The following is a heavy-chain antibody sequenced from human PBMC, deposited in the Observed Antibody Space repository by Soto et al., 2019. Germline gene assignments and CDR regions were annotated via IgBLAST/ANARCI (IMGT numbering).Heavy chain of an antibody. Sequence: QVQLVESGGGLVKPGESLRLSCAASGFTFSDYYMSWIRQAPGKGLEWISYISGSGSTINYADSVKGRFTISRDNAKNSLYLQMNSLKGENTALYYCARGVLFSPLPYYSGMDVCGQGATVSVSS. CDR1: GFTFSDYY. CDR3: ARGVLFSPLPYYSGMDV. J-gene: IGHJ6*02. V-gene: IGHV3-11*01. D-gene: IGHD2-15*01. CDR2: ISGSGSTI.